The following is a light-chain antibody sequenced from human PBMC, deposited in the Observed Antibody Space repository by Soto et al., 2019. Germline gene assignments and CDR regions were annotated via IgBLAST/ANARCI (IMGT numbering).Light chain of an antibody. CDR1: SGHSSYA. J-gene: IGLJ3*02. Sequence: QPVLTQSPSASASLGASVKLTCTLSSGHSSYAIAWHQQQPEKGPRYLMKLNSDGSHSKGDGIPDRFSGSSSGAERYLTLSSHQSEDEVDAYCQSWGTGPWVFGVGTKLT. V-gene: IGLV4-69*01. CDR2: LNSDGSH. CDR3: QSWGTGPWV.